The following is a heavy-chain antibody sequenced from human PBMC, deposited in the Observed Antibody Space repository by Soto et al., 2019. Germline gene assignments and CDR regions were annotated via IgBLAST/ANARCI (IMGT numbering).Heavy chain of an antibody. V-gene: IGHV1-46*01. J-gene: IGHJ4*02. CDR3: AREQQWLALDY. CDR1: GYIFTSYY. CDR2: INPSGGRT. D-gene: IGHD6-19*01. Sequence: ASLKVSCKASGYIFTSYYMHWVRQAPGQGLEWMGRINPSGGRTDNAQKFQGRVTMTRDTSTSTAYVELRGLRSDDTAVYYCAREQQWLALDYWGQGTLVTVSS.